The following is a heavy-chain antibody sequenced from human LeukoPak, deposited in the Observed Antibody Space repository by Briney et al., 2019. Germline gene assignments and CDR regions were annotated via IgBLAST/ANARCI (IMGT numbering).Heavy chain of an antibody. J-gene: IGHJ4*02. Sequence: SETLSLTCVVSGGSVSGYYWGWIRQPPGRGLEWIGYVYYSGSTNYNPSFKRRITKSVDTSRNQFSLPLSSVTAADTAVYYCARIHRYCSGGACYVLDNWGQGTLVAVSS. CDR3: ARIHRYCSGGACYVLDN. CDR1: GGSVSGYY. D-gene: IGHD2-15*01. CDR2: VYYSGST. V-gene: IGHV4-59*02.